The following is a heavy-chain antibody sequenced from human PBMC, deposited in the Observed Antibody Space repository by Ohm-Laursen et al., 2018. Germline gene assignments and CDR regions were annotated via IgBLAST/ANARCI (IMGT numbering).Heavy chain of an antibody. V-gene: IGHV3-49*04. Sequence: SLRLSCAASGFTFGDYAMSWVRQAPGKGLEWVGFIRSKAYGGTTEYAASVKGRFTISRDDSKSIAYLQMNSLKTEDTAVYYCTLIAVAGYDAFDIWGQGTMVTVSS. CDR2: IRSKAYGGTT. CDR3: TLIAVAGYDAFDI. J-gene: IGHJ3*02. D-gene: IGHD6-19*01. CDR1: GFTFGDYA.